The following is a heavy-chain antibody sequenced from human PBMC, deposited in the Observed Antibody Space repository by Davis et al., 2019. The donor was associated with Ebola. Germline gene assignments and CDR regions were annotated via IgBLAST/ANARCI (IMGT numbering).Heavy chain of an antibody. CDR3: ARVNVVAAGSFDF. CDR1: GFTFDDYG. J-gene: IGHJ4*02. V-gene: IGHV3-9*01. D-gene: IGHD6-13*01. Sequence: GGSLRLSCFASGFTFDDYGMHWVRQTPGKGLEWVSGISWNGGSKDYADSVKGRFTISRDNAKNSLYLQMNSLTPEDTAFYYCARVNVVAAGSFDFWGQGTRVTVSA. CDR2: ISWNGGSK.